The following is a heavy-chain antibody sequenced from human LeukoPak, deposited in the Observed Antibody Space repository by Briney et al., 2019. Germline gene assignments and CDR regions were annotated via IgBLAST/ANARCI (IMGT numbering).Heavy chain of an antibody. CDR1: GYPVGLDYY. CDR3: ARAPSSYESGNGYPNLGWLDP. D-gene: IGHD5-24*01. CDR2: FHRGRI. J-gene: IGHJ5*02. V-gene: IGHV4-38-2*02. Sequence: SETLSLTCKVSGYPVGLDYYWVWIRQAPGRGLQWIGGFHRGRIQYNSALKSRVTISIDSSKNQFSLRMWPVTAADTAFYFCARAPSSYESGNGYPNLGWLDPWGQGALVTVSS.